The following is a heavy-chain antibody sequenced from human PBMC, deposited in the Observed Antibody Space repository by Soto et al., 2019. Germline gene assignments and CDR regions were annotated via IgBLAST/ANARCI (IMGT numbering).Heavy chain of an antibody. V-gene: IGHV3-13*01. CDR2: IGTAGDT. J-gene: IGHJ6*02. CDR1: GFTFSSYD. Sequence: GGSLRLSCAASGFTFSSYDMHWVRQATGKGLEWVSAIGTAGDTYYPGSVKGRFTISRENAKNSLYLQMSSLRAEDTAVYYCARDRRRSRQYYYGMDVWGQGTTVTVSS. D-gene: IGHD3-3*01. CDR3: ARDRRRSRQYYYGMDV.